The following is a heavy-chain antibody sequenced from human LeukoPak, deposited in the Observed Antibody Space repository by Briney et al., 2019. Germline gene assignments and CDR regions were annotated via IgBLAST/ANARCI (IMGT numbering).Heavy chain of an antibody. Sequence: GGSLRLSCAASGFTSSSYAMSWVRQAPGKGLEWVSAISGSGGSTYYADSVKGRFTISRDNSKITLYLQMNSLRAEDTAVYYCAFFYYGSGSYSFDYWDQGTLVTVSS. CDR2: ISGSGGST. J-gene: IGHJ4*02. CDR3: AFFYYGSGSYSFDY. V-gene: IGHV3-23*01. D-gene: IGHD3-10*01. CDR1: GFTSSSYA.